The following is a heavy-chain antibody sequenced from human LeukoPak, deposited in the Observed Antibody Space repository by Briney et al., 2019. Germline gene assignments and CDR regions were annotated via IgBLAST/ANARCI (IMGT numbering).Heavy chain of an antibody. D-gene: IGHD3-22*01. Sequence: PSETLSLTCAVYGGSFSGYYWSWIRQPPGKGLEWIGEINHSGSTNYNPSLKNRVIISVDTSKNQFSLKLSSVTAADTAVYYCARSSSADAFDIWGQGTMVTVSS. CDR2: INHSGST. V-gene: IGHV4-34*01. J-gene: IGHJ3*02. CDR1: GGSFSGYY. CDR3: ARSSSADAFDI.